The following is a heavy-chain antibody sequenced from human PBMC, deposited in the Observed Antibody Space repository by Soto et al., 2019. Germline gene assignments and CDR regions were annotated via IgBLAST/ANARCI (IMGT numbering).Heavy chain of an antibody. CDR2: IYYSGST. D-gene: IGHD4-17*01. CDR3: ARGSGHDYGDYEDKDLGYYFDY. CDR1: GGSISSYY. Sequence: SETLSLTCTVSGGSISSYYWSWIRQPPGKGLEWIGYIYYSGSTNYNPSLKSRVTISVDTSKNQFSLKLSSVTAADTAVYYCARGSGHDYGDYEDKDLGYYFDYWGQGTLVTVSS. V-gene: IGHV4-59*01. J-gene: IGHJ4*02.